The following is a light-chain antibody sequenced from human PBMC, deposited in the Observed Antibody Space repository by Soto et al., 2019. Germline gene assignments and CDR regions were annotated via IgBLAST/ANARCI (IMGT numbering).Light chain of an antibody. Sequence: DIQMTQSPSSLSASVGDRVTITCRASQDIRNYLAWFQQKPGQAPKSLIYTASSLQSGVPSRFSGSGSATDFTLTICSLRPEDFAIYYCQQYYVYPLTFGGGTKVEI. CDR3: QQYYVYPLT. V-gene: IGKV1-16*01. CDR1: QDIRNY. CDR2: TAS. J-gene: IGKJ4*01.